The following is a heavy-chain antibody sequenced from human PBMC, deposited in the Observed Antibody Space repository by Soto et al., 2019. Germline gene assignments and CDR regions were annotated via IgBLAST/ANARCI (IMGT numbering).Heavy chain of an antibody. D-gene: IGHD2-15*01. CDR1: GFTFSNYG. J-gene: IGHJ4*02. CDR2: ISGSGGRT. V-gene: IGHV3-23*01. CDR3: AKSDCSGGSCYFPFDC. Sequence: EVQVLESGGGLVQPGGSLRLSCAASGFTFSNYGMSWVRQARGKGLEWVSSISGSGGRTYYADSVKGRFTISRDNSKNTLYLQTDSLRAEDTAFYYCAKSDCSGGSCYFPFDCWGQGTLVTVSS.